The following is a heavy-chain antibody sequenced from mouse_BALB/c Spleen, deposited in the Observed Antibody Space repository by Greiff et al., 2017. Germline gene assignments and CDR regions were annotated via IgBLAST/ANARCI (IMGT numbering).Heavy chain of an antibody. CDR2: ISSGSSTI. V-gene: IGHV5-17*02. J-gene: IGHJ4*01. D-gene: IGHD1-1*01. CDR3: ARGGVVLYAMDY. Sequence: DVHLVESGGGLVQPGGSRKLSCAASGFTFSSFGMHWVRQAPEKGLEWVAYISSGSSTIYYADTVKGRFTISRDNPKNTLFLQMTILRSEDTAMYYFARGGVVLYAMDYWGQGTSVTVSS. CDR1: GFTFSSFG.